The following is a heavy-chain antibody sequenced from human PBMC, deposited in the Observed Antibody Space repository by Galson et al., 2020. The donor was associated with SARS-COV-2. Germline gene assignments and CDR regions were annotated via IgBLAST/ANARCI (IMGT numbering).Heavy chain of an antibody. V-gene: IGHV1-18*01. CDR1: GYTFNSYG. J-gene: IGHJ4*02. CDR2: ISVYSGNT. Sequence: ASVKVSCKAFGYTFNSYGVNWVRRAPGQGLEWMGWISVYSGNTNYAQKFQGRVTMTADTSTSTAYMELRSLRSDDTAVYYCARDRVVAAGTPGEYWGQGTQVTFYS. CDR3: ARDRVVAAGTPGEY. D-gene: IGHD2-2*01.